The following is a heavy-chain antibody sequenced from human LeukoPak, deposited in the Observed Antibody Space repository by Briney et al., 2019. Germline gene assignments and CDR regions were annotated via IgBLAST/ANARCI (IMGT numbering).Heavy chain of an antibody. J-gene: IGHJ4*02. Sequence: GGSLRLSCAASGFTFSTYSMNWVRQAPGKGLEWVSYISSSTTNMYYADSVKGRLTISRDNAKNSLYLQMNSLRAEDTAVYYCAREYSSSSGRSFDYWGQGTLVTVSS. CDR1: GFTFSTYS. CDR3: AREYSSSSGRSFDY. D-gene: IGHD6-6*01. CDR2: ISSSTTNM. V-gene: IGHV3-48*01.